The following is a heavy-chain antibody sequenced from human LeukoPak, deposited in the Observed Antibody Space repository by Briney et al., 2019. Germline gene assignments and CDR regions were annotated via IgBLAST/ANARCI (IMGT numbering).Heavy chain of an antibody. CDR3: ARDQGSYCGGDCYSDY. Sequence: ASVKVSCKASGYTFTSYYMHWVRQAPGQGLEWMGWISAYNGNTNYAQKLQGRVTMTTDTSTSTAYMELRSLRSDDTAVYYCARDQGSYCGGDCYSDYWGQGTLVTVSS. J-gene: IGHJ4*02. V-gene: IGHV1-18*04. CDR1: GYTFTSYY. D-gene: IGHD2-21*02. CDR2: ISAYNGNT.